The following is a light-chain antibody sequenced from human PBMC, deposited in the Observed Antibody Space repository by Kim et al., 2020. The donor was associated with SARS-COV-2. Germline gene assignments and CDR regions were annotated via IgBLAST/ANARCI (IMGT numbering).Light chain of an antibody. CDR1: QSVFYSSNKKNY. Sequence: DIVMTQSPDSLAVSLGERATINCKSSQSVFYSSNKKNYLAWYQQKPGQPPKLLIYWASTRESGVPDRFSGSVSGTDFTLTISSLRAEDVAIYYCQQYYSSPGFTFGPGTKVDIK. V-gene: IGKV4-1*01. J-gene: IGKJ3*01. CDR2: WAS. CDR3: QQYYSSPGFT.